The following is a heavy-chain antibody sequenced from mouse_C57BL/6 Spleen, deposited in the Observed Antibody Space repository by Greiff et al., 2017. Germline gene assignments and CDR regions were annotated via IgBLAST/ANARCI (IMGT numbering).Heavy chain of an antibody. J-gene: IGHJ1*03. CDR3: ARDNWYFDV. CDR2: IYPGSGNT. Sequence: VKLQESGAELVRPGASVKLSCKASGYTFTDYYINWVKQRPGQGLEWIARIYPGSGNTYYNEKFKGKATLTAEKSSSTAYMQLSSLTSEDSAVYFCARDNWYFDVWGTGTTVTVSS. V-gene: IGHV1-76*01. CDR1: GYTFTDYY.